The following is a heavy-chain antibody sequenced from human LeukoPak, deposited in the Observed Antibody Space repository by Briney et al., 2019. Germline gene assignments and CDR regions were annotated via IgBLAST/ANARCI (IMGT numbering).Heavy chain of an antibody. J-gene: IGHJ3*02. Sequence: PSETLSLTCTVSGASISSSTYYWGVIRQPPGKGLEWIGSIDHSWSTYYNPSLKSRVTISVDTSNNHFSLKVNSVTAADTAVYYCARSGQQLLFAFDIWGQGTMVTVSS. CDR2: IDHSWST. V-gene: IGHV4-39*02. CDR3: ARSGQQLLFAFDI. CDR1: GASISSSTYY. D-gene: IGHD6-13*01.